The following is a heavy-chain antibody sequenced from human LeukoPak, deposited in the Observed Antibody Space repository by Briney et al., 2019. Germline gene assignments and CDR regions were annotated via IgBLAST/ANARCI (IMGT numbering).Heavy chain of an antibody. D-gene: IGHD6-13*01. CDR2: IYYTGSP. J-gene: IGHJ4*02. CDR1: GDSFSTFY. CDR3: AKWKLTAAGISDAV. V-gene: IGHV4-59*01. Sequence: SETLSLTCSMTGDSFSTFYYTWIRQPPGKGLEWVGYIYYTGSPNYNPSLRSRVTIWADTSKNQFSLNLMSATAADAAMYYCAKWKLTAAGISDAVWGQGVPVTVSS.